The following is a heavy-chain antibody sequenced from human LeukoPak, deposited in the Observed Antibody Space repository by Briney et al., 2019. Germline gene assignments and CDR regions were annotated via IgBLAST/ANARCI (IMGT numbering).Heavy chain of an antibody. J-gene: IGHJ4*02. CDR3: ARGYYGGPTDY. V-gene: IGHV1-69*05. Sequence: ASVKVSCKASGGTFSSYAISWVRQAPAQGLAGMGRIIPIFGTANYAQKFQGRVTITTDESTSTAYMQLSSLRSEETAVYYCARGYYGGPTDYWGQGTLVTVSS. CDR2: IIPIFGTA. CDR1: GGTFSSYA. D-gene: IGHD3-10*01.